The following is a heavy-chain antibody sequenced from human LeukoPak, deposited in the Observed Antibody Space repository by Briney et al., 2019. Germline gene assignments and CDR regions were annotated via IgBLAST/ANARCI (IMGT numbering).Heavy chain of an antibody. D-gene: IGHD6-13*01. J-gene: IGHJ5*02. CDR3: ARXAAAGPSRFDP. CDR2: IYYSGST. CDR1: GGSISSSSYY. V-gene: IGHV4-39*01. Sequence: PSETLSLTCTVSGGSISSSSYYWGWIRQPPGKGLEWIGSIYYSGSTYYNSSLKSRVTISVDTSKNQFSLKLSSVTAADTAVYYCARXAAAGPSRFDPWGQGTLVTVSS.